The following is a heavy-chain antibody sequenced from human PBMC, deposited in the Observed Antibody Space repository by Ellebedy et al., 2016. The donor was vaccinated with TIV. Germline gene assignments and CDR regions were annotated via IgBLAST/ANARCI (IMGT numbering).Heavy chain of an antibody. CDR2: MNPNSGNT. D-gene: IGHD6-19*01. CDR1: GYNFIGYN. Sequence: ASVKVSCKTSGYNFIGYNIHWVRQAPGQGLEWMGWMNPNSGNTGYAQKFQGRVTMTRDTYKSTVYMELISLRAEDTAVYYCARGPSTGARAVACTSGGMDVWGQGTTVTVSS. J-gene: IGHJ6*02. V-gene: IGHV1-8*02. CDR3: ARGPSTGARAVACTSGGMDV.